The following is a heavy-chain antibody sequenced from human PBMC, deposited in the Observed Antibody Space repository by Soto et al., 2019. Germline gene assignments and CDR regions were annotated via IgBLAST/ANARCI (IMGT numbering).Heavy chain of an antibody. CDR2: INAGNGNT. CDR3: ARGKKQQLPLAPLNNWFDP. CDR1: GYTFTSYA. Sequence: ASVKVSCKASGYTFTSYAMHWVRQAPGQRLEWMGWINAGNGNTKYSQKFQGRVTITRDTSASTAYMELSSLRSGDTAVYYCARGKKQQLPLAPLNNWFDPWGQGTLVTVSS. V-gene: IGHV1-3*01. D-gene: IGHD6-13*01. J-gene: IGHJ5*02.